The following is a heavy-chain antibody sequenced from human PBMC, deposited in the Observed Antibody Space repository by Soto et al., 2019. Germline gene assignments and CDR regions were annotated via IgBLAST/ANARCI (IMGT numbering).Heavy chain of an antibody. J-gene: IGHJ5*02. V-gene: IGHV3-23*01. CDR1: GFTFSSYA. Sequence: PGGSLRLSCAASGFTFSSYAMSWVRQAPGKGLEWVSAISGSGGSTYYADSVKGRFTISRDNSKNTLYLQMNSLRAEDTAVYYCAKVNRLGYCSGGSCYGKLWFDPWGQGTLVTVSS. CDR2: ISGSGGST. CDR3: AKVNRLGYCSGGSCYGKLWFDP. D-gene: IGHD2-15*01.